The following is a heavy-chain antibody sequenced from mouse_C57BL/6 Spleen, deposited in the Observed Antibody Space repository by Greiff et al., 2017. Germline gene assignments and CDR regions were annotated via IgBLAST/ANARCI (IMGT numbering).Heavy chain of an antibody. CDR1: GYAFSSSW. Sequence: QVQLQQSGPELVKPGASVKISCKASGYAFSSSWMNWVKQRPGKGLAWIGRIYPGAGDTNYNGKFKGKATLTADKSSSTAYMQLSSLTSEDSAVYFCSRSSLLLRYWYFDVWGTGTTVTVSS. V-gene: IGHV1-82*01. CDR3: SRSSLLLRYWYFDV. J-gene: IGHJ1*03. CDR2: IYPGAGDT. D-gene: IGHD1-1*01.